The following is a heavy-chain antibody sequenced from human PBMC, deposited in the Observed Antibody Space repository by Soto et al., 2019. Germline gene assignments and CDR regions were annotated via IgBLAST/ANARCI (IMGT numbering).Heavy chain of an antibody. CDR1: GYTFTSYA. CDR3: AREEYYYDSSGSGWFDP. CDR2: INAGNGNT. Sequence: ASVKGSCKASGYTFTSYAMHWVRQAPGQRLEWMGWINAGNGNTKYSQKFQGRVTITRDTSASTAYMELSSLRSEDTAVYYCAREEYYYDSSGSGWFDPWGQGTLVTVSS. D-gene: IGHD3-22*01. V-gene: IGHV1-3*01. J-gene: IGHJ5*02.